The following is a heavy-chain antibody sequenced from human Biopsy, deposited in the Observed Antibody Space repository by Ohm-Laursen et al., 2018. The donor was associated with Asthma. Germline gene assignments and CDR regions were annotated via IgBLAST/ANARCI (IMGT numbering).Heavy chain of an antibody. J-gene: IGHJ6*02. D-gene: IGHD1-26*01. CDR1: GGSFSSNY. V-gene: IGHV4-34*01. Sequence: GTLSLTWAVYGGSFSSNYWSWIRQTPGKGLEWLGDTHHSGNTNYNPSLSNRLTLSVDTSKNQFSLRLTSVTAADTAVYYCARGSSSRLSQWELLVSGGKRAHSYYGMDVWGQGTTVTVSS. CDR2: THHSGNT. CDR3: ARGSSSRLSQWELLVSGGKRAHSYYGMDV.